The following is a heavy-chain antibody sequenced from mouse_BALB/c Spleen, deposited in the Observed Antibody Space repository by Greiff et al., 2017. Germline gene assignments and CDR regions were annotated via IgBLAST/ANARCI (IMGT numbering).Heavy chain of an antibody. V-gene: IGHV5-17*02. D-gene: IGHD1-2*01. CDR3: ARSRIRAELLRPSYDAMDY. Sequence: EVKLVESGGGLVQPGGSRKLSCAASGFTFSSFGMHWVRQAPEKGLEWVAYISSGSSTIYYADTVKGRFTISRDNPKNTLFLQMTSLRSEDTAMYYCARSRIRAELLRPSYDAMDYWGQGTSVTVSS. CDR2: ISSGSSTI. J-gene: IGHJ4*01. CDR1: GFTFSSFG.